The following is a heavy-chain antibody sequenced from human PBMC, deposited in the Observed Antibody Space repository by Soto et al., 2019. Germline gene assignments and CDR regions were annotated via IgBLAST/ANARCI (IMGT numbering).Heavy chain of an antibody. CDR3: ARDLTWIAAAGHRWFDP. Sequence: QVQLQESGPGLVKPSQTLSLTCTVSGGSISSGDYYWSWIRQPPGKGLEWIGYIYYSGSTYYNPSLKSRVTISVDTSKNQFSLKLSSVTAADTAVYYCARDLTWIAAAGHRWFDPWGQGTLVTVSS. J-gene: IGHJ5*02. V-gene: IGHV4-30-4*01. D-gene: IGHD6-13*01. CDR2: IYYSGST. CDR1: GGSISSGDYY.